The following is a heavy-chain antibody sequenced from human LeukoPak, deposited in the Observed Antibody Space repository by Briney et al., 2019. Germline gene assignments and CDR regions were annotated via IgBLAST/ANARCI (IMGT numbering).Heavy chain of an antibody. J-gene: IGHJ6*03. CDR1: GFTFNSFA. Sequence: GGSLRLSCAASGFTFNSFAMHWVRQAPGKGLEHLAFIQSDGSDKYHADSVKGRFTISRDNAKNSLYLQMNSLRAEDTAVYYCARGRGSSSYYYYYMDVWGRGTTVTVSS. D-gene: IGHD6-13*01. CDR2: IQSDGSDK. CDR3: ARGRGSSSYYYYYMDV. V-gene: IGHV3-30*02.